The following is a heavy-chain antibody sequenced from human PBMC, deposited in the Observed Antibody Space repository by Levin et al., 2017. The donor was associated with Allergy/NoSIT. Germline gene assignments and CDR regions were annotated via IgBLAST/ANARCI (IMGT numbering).Heavy chain of an antibody. CDR3: ARMFYKRSDRPAEYCQD. V-gene: IGHV2-70*11. CDR1: GFSITSAGVC. J-gene: IGHJ1*01. Sequence: SGPTLVKPTQAVALTCSFSGFSITSAGVCVSWIRQAPGKALEWLARIDWDDDKYYSATLRNRLTISKDTSRNQIVLTMVNMDPVDTATYYCARMFYKRSDRPAEYCQDWGQGTLVTVS. D-gene: IGHD1-14*01. CDR2: IDWDDDK.